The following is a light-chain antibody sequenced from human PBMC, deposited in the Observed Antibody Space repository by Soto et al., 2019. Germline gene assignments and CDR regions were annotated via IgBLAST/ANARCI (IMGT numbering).Light chain of an antibody. Sequence: QSALTQPPSASGSPGQSVTISCTGTKSDIGVYDFVSWYQHHPGKVPRLIIYEVVQRPSGVPDRFSGSKSGNTASLTVSGLQAADEADYFCKSYAGSNTDVFGSGTKLTVL. CDR1: KSDIGVYDF. V-gene: IGLV2-8*01. J-gene: IGLJ1*01. CDR3: KSYAGSNTDV. CDR2: EVV.